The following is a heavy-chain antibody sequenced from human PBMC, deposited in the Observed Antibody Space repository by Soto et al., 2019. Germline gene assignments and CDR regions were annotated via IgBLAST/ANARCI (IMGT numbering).Heavy chain of an antibody. CDR2: ISGSGGST. CDR3: AKDLVVVGDFWSGYSPFDY. J-gene: IGHJ4*02. Sequence: GSLRLSCAASGFTFSSYAMSWVRQAPGKGLEWVSAISGSGGSTYYADSVKGRFTISRDNSKNTLYLQMNSLRAEDTAVYYCAKDLVVVGDFWSGYSPFDYWGQGTLVTVSS. V-gene: IGHV3-23*01. D-gene: IGHD3-3*01. CDR1: GFTFSSYA.